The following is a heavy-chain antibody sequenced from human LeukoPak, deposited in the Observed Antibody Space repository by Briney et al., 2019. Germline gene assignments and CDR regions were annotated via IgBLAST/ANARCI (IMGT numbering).Heavy chain of an antibody. CDR3: AKDTGQWPVRTFDY. V-gene: IGHV3-23*01. Sequence: GESLKISCAASGFTFSNYAMSWVRQAPGKGLEWGSGTSSSGGTTYYADSVKGRFTISRDNSKDTLYLQMNSLRAEDTALYYCAKDTGQWPVRTFDYWGQGTLVTVSS. D-gene: IGHD6-19*01. CDR2: TSSSGGTT. J-gene: IGHJ4*02. CDR1: GFTFSNYA.